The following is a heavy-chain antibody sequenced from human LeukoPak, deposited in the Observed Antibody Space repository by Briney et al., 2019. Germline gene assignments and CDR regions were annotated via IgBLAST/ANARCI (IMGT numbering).Heavy chain of an antibody. V-gene: IGHV3-11*04. CDR1: GFTFSDYY. J-gene: IGHJ6*03. CDR2: ISSSGSTI. Sequence: GGSLRLSCAASGFTFSDYYMSWIRQAPGKGLEWVSYISSSGSTIYYADSVKGRFTISRDNAKNSLYLQMNSLRAEDTAVYHCARVIAARPARRTYYYMDVWGKGTRSPSP. CDR3: ARVIAARPARRTYYYMDV. D-gene: IGHD6-6*01.